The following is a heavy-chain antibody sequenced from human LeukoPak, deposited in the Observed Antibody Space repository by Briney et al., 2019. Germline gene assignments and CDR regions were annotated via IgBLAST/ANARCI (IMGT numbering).Heavy chain of an antibody. CDR3: ARERASNNYNNWFDP. V-gene: IGHV4-34*01. D-gene: IGHD4-11*01. J-gene: IGHJ5*02. Sequence: SETLSLTCAVYGYSFSDFYWSWIRQPPGKGLEWIGEINRGGSTNYNPSLKSRVTISLDTSVNQFFLRLSPVTAADAGVYYCARERASNNYNNWFDPWGQGTLVTVSS. CDR2: INRGGST. CDR1: GYSFSDFY.